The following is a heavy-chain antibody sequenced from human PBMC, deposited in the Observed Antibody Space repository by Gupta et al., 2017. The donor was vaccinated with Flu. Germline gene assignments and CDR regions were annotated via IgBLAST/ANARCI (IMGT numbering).Heavy chain of an antibody. D-gene: IGHD2-15*01. CDR3: AKEVVSGWFDP. J-gene: IGHJ5*02. Sequence: QVTLVTSGGGVVQHGRSLRLPCQPPGSTLGRFGLHWVRQAPGKGREWVAVISYDGSNKYYADSVKGRFTISRDNSKNTLYLQMNSLRAEDTAVYYCAKEVVSGWFDPWGQGTLVTVSS. V-gene: IGHV3-30*18. CDR2: ISYDGSNK. CDR1: GSTLGRFG.